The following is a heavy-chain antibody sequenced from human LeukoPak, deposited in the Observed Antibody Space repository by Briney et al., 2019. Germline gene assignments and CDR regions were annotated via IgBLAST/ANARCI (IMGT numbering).Heavy chain of an antibody. D-gene: IGHD5-18*01. CDR1: GGSISSYY. CDR3: ARERAGWIHALDI. CDR2: IYYSGST. Sequence: KTSQTLSLTCTVSGGSISSYYWSWIRQPPGKGLEWIGYIYYSGSTNYNPSLKSRVTISVDTSKNQFSLKLSSVTAADTAVYYCARERAGWIHALDIWGQGTIVTVSS. J-gene: IGHJ3*02. V-gene: IGHV4-59*12.